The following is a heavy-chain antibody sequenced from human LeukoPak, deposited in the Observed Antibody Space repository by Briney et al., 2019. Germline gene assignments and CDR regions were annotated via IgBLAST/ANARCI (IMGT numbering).Heavy chain of an antibody. D-gene: IGHD2-15*01. V-gene: IGHV3-48*03. J-gene: IGHJ4*02. CDR2: ISSSGSTI. Sequence: GGSLRLSCAASGFTISSYDMNWVRQAPGKGLEWVSSISSSGSTIKYADSVKGRFTISRDNAKNSLYLQMNSLRAEDTAIYYCARDLCSGGSCLDYWGQGTLVTVSS. CDR1: GFTISSYD. CDR3: ARDLCSGGSCLDY.